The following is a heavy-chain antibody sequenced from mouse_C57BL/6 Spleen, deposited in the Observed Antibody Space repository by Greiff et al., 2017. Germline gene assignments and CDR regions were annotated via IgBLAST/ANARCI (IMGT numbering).Heavy chain of an antibody. CDR2: IYPGNSDT. CDR3: TRESTVGSMDY. CDR1: GYTFTSYW. Sequence: VQLKESGTVLARPGASVKMSCKTSGYTFTSYWMHWVKQRPGQGLEWIGAIYPGNSDTSYNQKFKGKAKLTAGTSASTAYMELSSLTNEDSAVDYCTRESTVGSMDYWGQGTSVTVSS. D-gene: IGHD2-14*01. V-gene: IGHV1-5*01. J-gene: IGHJ4*01.